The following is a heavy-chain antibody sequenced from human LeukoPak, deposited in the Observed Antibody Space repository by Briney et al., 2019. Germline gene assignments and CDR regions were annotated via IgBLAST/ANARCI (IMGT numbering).Heavy chain of an antibody. Sequence: GGSLRLSCAASGFAFSSYVMSWVRQAPGKGLEWVSGISGSGGHTYYADSVKGRSTISRDNSKNTLHLQMNSLRDEDTAVYYCAKGAMSYDYWGQGILVTVSS. J-gene: IGHJ4*02. D-gene: IGHD3-10*01. V-gene: IGHV3-23*01. CDR3: AKGAMSYDY. CDR2: ISGSGGHT. CDR1: GFAFSSYV.